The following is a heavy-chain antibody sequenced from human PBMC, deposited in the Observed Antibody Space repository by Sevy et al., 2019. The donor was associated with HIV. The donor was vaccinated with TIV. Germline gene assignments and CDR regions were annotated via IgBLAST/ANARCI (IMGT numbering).Heavy chain of an antibody. J-gene: IGHJ6*02. D-gene: IGHD4-17*01. CDR1: GAAIGSGGYY. CDR2: INYSGST. CDR3: ARDNRYGDYGLDV. V-gene: IGHV4-31*03. Sequence: SETLSLTCTVSGAAIGSGGYYWSWIRQHPGKGLEWIAYINYSGSTYYNPSLKSRLSVSLATTKNQFSLKLSSVTAADTAVYYGARDNRYGDYGLDVWGLGTTVTVSS.